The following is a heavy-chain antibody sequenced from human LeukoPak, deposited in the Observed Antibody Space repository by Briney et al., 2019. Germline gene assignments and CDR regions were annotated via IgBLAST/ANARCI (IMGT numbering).Heavy chain of an antibody. V-gene: IGHV3-23*01. Sequence: GGSLRLSCAASGFTFSSYAMSWVRQPPGKGLEWVSAISGSGGTTYYADSVTGRLNINRDNSKNTQYLKMNSVRAEDTAVYYCAKRLLRVVIIGTFELDYWGQGNLVTVSS. J-gene: IGHJ4*02. CDR3: AKRLLRVVIIGTFELDY. D-gene: IGHD3-3*01. CDR1: GFTFSSYA. CDR2: ISGSGGTT.